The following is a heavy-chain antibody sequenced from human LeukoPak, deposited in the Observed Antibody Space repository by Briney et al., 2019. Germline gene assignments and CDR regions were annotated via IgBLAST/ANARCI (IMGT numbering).Heavy chain of an antibody. J-gene: IGHJ4*02. CDR3: ARVGGYVWGSYRYPFDY. V-gene: IGHV4-38-2*02. CDR2: IHHSGST. CDR1: GYSISSGYY. Sequence: SETLSLTCTVSGYSISSGYYWGWIRQPPGKGLEWIGAIHHSGSTNYNPSLKSRVTISVDTSKNQFSLKLSSVTAADTAVYYCARVGGYVWGSYRYPFDYWGQGTLVTVSS. D-gene: IGHD3-16*02.